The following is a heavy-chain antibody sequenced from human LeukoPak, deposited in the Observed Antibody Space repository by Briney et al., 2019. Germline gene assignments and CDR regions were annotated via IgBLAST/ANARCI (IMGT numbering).Heavy chain of an antibody. D-gene: IGHD3-22*01. CDR3: ARDLPQYYYDSSGSAASDY. CDR1: GYTFTGYY. Sequence: ASVKVSCKASGYTFTGYYMHWVRQAPGQGLEWMGWINPNSGGTNYAQKFQGRVTMTRDTSISTAYMELSRLRSDDTAVYYCARDLPQYYYDSSGSAASDYWGQGTLVTVSS. CDR2: INPNSGGT. J-gene: IGHJ4*02. V-gene: IGHV1-2*02.